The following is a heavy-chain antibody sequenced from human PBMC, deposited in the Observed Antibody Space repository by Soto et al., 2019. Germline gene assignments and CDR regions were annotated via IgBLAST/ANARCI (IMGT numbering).Heavy chain of an antibody. CDR1: GYTFTSFA. J-gene: IGHJ4*02. V-gene: IGHV1-3*01. D-gene: IGHD5-12*01. CDR3: AREVVSGYDLGY. Sequence: ASVKVSCKASGYTFTSFAIHWGRQAPGQRPEWMGWINADTGNTKYSQRFQGRVTFARDTSVNTAYMQVSSVRSEDTAVYFCAREVVSGYDLGYWGQGTLVTVSS. CDR2: INADTGNT.